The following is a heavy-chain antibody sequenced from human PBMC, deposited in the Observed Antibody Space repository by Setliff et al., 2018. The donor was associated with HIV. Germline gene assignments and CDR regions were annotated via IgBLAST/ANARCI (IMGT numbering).Heavy chain of an antibody. Sequence: GGSLRLSCAASGFTFGSYWMHWVRQAPGKGLVWVSHINSDGSTTNYADSVKGRFTISRDNAKNTLYLEMNSLTAEDTAVYYCASQIAVGIWGQGTMVTVSS. CDR2: INSDGSTT. CDR3: ASQIAVGI. J-gene: IGHJ3*02. D-gene: IGHD6-19*01. CDR1: GFTFGSYW. V-gene: IGHV3-74*01.